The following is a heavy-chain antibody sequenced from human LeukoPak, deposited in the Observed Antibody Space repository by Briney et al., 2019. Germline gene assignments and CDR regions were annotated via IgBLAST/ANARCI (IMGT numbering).Heavy chain of an antibody. CDR2: IRYDGSNR. V-gene: IGHV3-30*02. Sequence: PGGSLRLSCAASGFTFSSYGMHWVRQAPGKGLEWVAFIRYDGSNRFYADSVKGRFTISGDNSKNTVYLQMNSLRAEDTAVYYCAKDFGGAGSYYCPFDSWGQGTLVTVSS. CDR1: GFTFSSYG. CDR3: AKDFGGAGSYYCPFDS. J-gene: IGHJ4*02. D-gene: IGHD3-10*01.